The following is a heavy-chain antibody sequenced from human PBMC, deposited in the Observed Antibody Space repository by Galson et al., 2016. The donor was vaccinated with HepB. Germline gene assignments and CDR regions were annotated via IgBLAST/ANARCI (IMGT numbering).Heavy chain of an antibody. D-gene: IGHD3-10*01. CDR1: GFTFSDYY. V-gene: IGHV3-11*01. J-gene: IGHJ4*02. CDR2: ISPRGSTI. CDR3: ARDYNTMIRGVILG. Sequence: SLRLSCATSGFTFSDYYMSWIRQAPGKGLEWVSYISPRGSTIYYADSVKGRFTISRDNAKNSLYLQMNGLRAEDTAMYYCARDYNTMIRGVILGWGQGTLVTVSS.